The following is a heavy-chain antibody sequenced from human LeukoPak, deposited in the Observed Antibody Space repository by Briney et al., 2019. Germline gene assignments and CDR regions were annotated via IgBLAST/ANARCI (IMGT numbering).Heavy chain of an antibody. CDR2: IWYDGSNK. CDR3: ARSHYDSSGYYYGFRAFDM. V-gene: IGHV3-33*01. Sequence: PGRSLRLSCAASGFTFRSYGMHWVRQAPGKGLEWVAVIWYDGSNKYYADSVKGRFTISRDNSKNTLYLQMNSLRAEDTAVYYCARSHYDSSGYYYGFRAFDMWGQGTMVTVSS. J-gene: IGHJ3*02. CDR1: GFTFRSYG. D-gene: IGHD3-22*01.